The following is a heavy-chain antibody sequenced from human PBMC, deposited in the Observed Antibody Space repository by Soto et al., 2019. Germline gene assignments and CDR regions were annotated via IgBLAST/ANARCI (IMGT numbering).Heavy chain of an antibody. CDR2: ISGSGGST. Sequence: GGSLRLSCAASGFTFSSYAMSWVRQAPGKGLEWVSAISGSGGSTYYADSVKGRFTISRDNSKNTLYLQMNSLRAEDTAVYYCAKDHQYCTNGVCYLDGVGGVWGKGTTVTVSS. D-gene: IGHD2-8*01. CDR1: GFTFSSYA. CDR3: AKDHQYCTNGVCYLDGVGGV. J-gene: IGHJ6*04. V-gene: IGHV3-23*01.